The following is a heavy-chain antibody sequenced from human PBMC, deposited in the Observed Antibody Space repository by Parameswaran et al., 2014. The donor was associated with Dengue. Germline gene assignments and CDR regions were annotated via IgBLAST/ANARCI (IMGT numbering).Heavy chain of an antibody. V-gene: IGHV4-4*02. D-gene: IGHD5-12*01. J-gene: IGHJ6*03. CDR2: IYHSGST. CDR3: ARLRGYSGYESYYYYMDV. Sequence: VRQAPGKGLEWIGEIYHSGSTNYNPSLKSRVTISVDKSKNQFSLKLSSVTAADTAVYYCARLRGYSGYESYYYYMDVWGKGTTVTVSS.